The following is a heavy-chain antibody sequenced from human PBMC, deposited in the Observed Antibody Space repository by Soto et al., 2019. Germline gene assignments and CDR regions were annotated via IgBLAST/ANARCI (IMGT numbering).Heavy chain of an antibody. J-gene: IGHJ4*02. D-gene: IGHD3-22*01. V-gene: IGHV5-51*03. Sequence: EVQLVQSGAEVKKPGESLKISCKGSGYSFTSYWIGWVRQMPGKGLEWMGIIYPGDSDTRYSSSFQGQVTISADKSISTAYLQWSSLKASDTAMYYCARTYYYDSSGYYPNFDYWGQGTLVTVSS. CDR1: GYSFTSYW. CDR2: IYPGDSDT. CDR3: ARTYYYDSSGYYPNFDY.